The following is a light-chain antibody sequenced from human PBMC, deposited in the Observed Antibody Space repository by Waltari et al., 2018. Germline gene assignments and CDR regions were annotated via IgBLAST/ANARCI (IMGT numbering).Light chain of an antibody. CDR2: AAS. Sequence: DFQMTQSPSSLSASVGDRVTITCRANQSISTYLNWYQQKPGKAPNLLIYAASSLQSGVPSRFSGSGSETDFTLTISSLQPEDFATYYCQQSYSPLTFGGGTKVEIK. J-gene: IGKJ4*01. CDR1: QSISTY. CDR3: QQSYSPLT. V-gene: IGKV1-39*01.